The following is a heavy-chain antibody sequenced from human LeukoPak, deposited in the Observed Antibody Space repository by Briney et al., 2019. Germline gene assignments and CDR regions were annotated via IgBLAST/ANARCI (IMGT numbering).Heavy chain of an antibody. V-gene: IGHV1-69*13. CDR2: IIPIFGTA. CDR3: ARDSNYYGSGSYYSPLDY. CDR1: GGTFSSYA. D-gene: IGHD3-10*01. Sequence: SVKASCKASGGTFSSYAISWVRQAPGQGLEWMGGIIPIFGTANYAQKFQGRVTITADESTSTAYMELSSLRSEDTAVYYCARDSNYYGSGSYYSPLDYWGQGTLVTVSS. J-gene: IGHJ4*02.